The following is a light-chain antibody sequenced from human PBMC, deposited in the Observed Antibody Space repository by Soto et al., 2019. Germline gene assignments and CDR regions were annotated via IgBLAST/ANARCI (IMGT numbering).Light chain of an antibody. V-gene: IGKV3-20*01. CDR3: QQYGMSPFT. Sequence: EIVMTQSPATLSVSPGARATLSCRASQFVSSTYLAWYQQRPGQAPRLLIYGASSRATGIPDRFSGGGSETDFTLTISRLESEDSAVYYCQQYGMSPFTFGGGTKVDIK. CDR1: QFVSSTY. CDR2: GAS. J-gene: IGKJ4*01.